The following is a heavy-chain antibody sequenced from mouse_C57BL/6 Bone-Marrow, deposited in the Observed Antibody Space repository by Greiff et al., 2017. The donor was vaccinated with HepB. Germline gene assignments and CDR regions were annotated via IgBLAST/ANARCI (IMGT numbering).Heavy chain of an antibody. CDR1: GYTFTDYE. V-gene: IGHV1-15*01. CDR2: IDPETGGT. J-gene: IGHJ2*01. CDR3: TRDYGSLYYFDY. D-gene: IGHD1-1*01. Sequence: QVQLKESGAELVRPGASVTLSCKASGYTFTDYEMHWVKQTPVHGLEWIGAIDPETGGTAYNQKFKGKAILTADKSSSTAYMELRSLTSEDSAVYYCTRDYGSLYYFDYWGQGTTLTVSS.